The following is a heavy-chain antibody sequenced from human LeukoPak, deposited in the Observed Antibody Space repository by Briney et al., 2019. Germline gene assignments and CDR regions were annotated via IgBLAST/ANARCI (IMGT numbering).Heavy chain of an antibody. Sequence: SVKVSCKASGGTFSSYAISWVRQAPGQGLEWMGGIIPIFGTANYAQKFQGRVTITADESTSTAYMELSRLRSDDTAVYYCARVAYGSGSYASPIFDYWGQGTLVTVSS. D-gene: IGHD3-10*01. V-gene: IGHV1-69*13. CDR3: ARVAYGSGSYASPIFDY. CDR2: IIPIFGTA. CDR1: GGTFSSYA. J-gene: IGHJ4*02.